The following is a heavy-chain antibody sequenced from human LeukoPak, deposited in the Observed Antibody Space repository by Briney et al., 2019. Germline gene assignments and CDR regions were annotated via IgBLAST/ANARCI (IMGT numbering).Heavy chain of an antibody. CDR2: IYPGDSDT. J-gene: IGHJ4*02. Sequence: GESLKISCQGSGYIFTSYWIGWVRQLPGKGLEWVGIIYPGDSDTRYSQSFQGQVTISAGKSISTAYLQWSSLKASDTAMYYCARGPKWELLDFDYWGQGTLVTVSS. CDR3: ARGPKWELLDFDY. D-gene: IGHD1-26*01. V-gene: IGHV5-51*01. CDR1: GYIFTSYW.